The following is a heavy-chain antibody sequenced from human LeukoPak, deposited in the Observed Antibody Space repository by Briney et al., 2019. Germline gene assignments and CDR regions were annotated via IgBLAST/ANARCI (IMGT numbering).Heavy chain of an antibody. J-gene: IGHJ6*03. CDR3: ARVESDFWGGYYSRYYHYMDV. V-gene: IGHV4-39*07. Sequence: SETLSLTCTVSGGSISSSSYYWGWIRQPPGKGLEWIGSIYYSGSTYYNPSLKSRVTISVDTSKNQFSLKLSSVTAADTAVYYCARVESDFWGGYYSRYYHYMDVWGKGTTVTVSS. D-gene: IGHD3-3*01. CDR2: IYYSGST. CDR1: GGSISSSSYY.